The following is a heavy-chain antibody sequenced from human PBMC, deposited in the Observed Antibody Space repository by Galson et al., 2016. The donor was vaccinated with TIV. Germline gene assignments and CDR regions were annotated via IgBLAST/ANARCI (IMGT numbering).Heavy chain of an antibody. D-gene: IGHD3-9*01. CDR2: FDPEDGET. V-gene: IGHV1-24*01. J-gene: IGHJ4*02. Sequence: SVKVSCKVSGYTLTELSMHWVRQAPGKGLEWMGGFDPEDGETIYAQKSQGRVTMTEDTSTDTAYMELSSLRSEDTAVYYCATSRGRYFDWLFGYWGQGTLVTVSS. CDR3: ATSRGRYFDWLFGY. CDR1: GYTLTELS.